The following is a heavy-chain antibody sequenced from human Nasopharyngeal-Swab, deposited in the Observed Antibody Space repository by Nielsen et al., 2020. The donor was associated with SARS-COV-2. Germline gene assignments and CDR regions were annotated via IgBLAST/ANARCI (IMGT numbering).Heavy chain of an antibody. Sequence: WVRQAPGQGPEWMGIINPSGGRTSYAQKFPGRVTMTRDTSTSTVYMDLSSLLSEDTAVYYCARDLGYGDYGGGFDYWGQGTLVTVSS. V-gene: IGHV1-46*01. CDR2: INPSGGRT. J-gene: IGHJ4*02. CDR3: ARDLGYGDYGGGFDY. D-gene: IGHD4-17*01.